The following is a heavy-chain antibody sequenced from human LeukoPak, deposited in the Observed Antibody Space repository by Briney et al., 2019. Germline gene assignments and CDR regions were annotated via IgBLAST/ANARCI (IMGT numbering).Heavy chain of an antibody. CDR1: GFTFSSSS. CDR2: IKSSSSGI. Sequence: GGPLRLSCVASGFTFSSSSMSWVRQAPGKGLEWVSYIKSSSSGIYYADSVKGRFTISRDNARNALYLQMNSLRVEDTAVYYCARDPSVYSDSNNWFDPWGKGTLVTVSS. J-gene: IGHJ5*02. D-gene: IGHD4-11*01. CDR3: ARDPSVYSDSNNWFDP. V-gene: IGHV3-48*01.